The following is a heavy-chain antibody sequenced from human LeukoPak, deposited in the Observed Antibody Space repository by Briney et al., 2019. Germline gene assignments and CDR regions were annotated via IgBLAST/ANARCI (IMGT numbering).Heavy chain of an antibody. CDR3: ARGLDYYDSSGYYDDAFDI. V-gene: IGHV4-59*08. D-gene: IGHD3-22*01. CDR2: VYYTGSN. CDR1: GDSISTYY. J-gene: IGHJ3*02. Sequence: SETLSLTCTVSGDSISTYYWSWIRQPPGKGLEWIGYVYYTGSNNYNPSLKSRVTISVDTSKNQFSLKLSSVTAADTAVYYCARGLDYYDSSGYYDDAFDIWGRGTMVTVSS.